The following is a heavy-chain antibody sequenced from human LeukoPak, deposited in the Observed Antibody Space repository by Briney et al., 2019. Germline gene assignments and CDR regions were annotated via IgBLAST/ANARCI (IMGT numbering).Heavy chain of an antibody. CDR2: ISPCDSDT. D-gene: IGHD5-12*01. CDR3: ARQGARDIVATIGIYCYGMDV. CDR1: GYSFTSYW. Sequence: GESLKISCRGSGYSFTSYWIGWVRQMPGKGLEWLGIISPCDSDTRYSPSFQGQVTISADKSISTAYLQWSSLKASDTAMYYCARQGARDIVATIGIYCYGMDVWGQGTTVTVSS. J-gene: IGHJ6*02. V-gene: IGHV5-51*01.